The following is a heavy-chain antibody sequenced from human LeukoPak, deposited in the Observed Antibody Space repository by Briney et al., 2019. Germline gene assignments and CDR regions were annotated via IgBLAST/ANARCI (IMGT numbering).Heavy chain of an antibody. CDR2: FHNSGTS. V-gene: IGHV4-59*01. CDR3: TRGAGWLIDY. CDR1: GGSISSYY. Sequence: SETLSLTCTVSGGSISSYYWSWIRQSPGKGLEWIGYFHNSGTSTYNPSLKSRVTISADTSKNQFSLKLNSLTTADTAVYYCTRGAGWLIDYWGQGILVTVSS. J-gene: IGHJ4*02. D-gene: IGHD3-16*01.